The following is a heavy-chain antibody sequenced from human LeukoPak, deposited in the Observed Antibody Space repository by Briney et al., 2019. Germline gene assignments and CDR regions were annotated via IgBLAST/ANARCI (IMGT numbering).Heavy chain of an antibody. V-gene: IGHV4-59*08. D-gene: IGHD2/OR15-2a*01. CDR2: IHDSGST. Sequence: WETLSLTCTVSGGSISTYYWSWVRQPPGRGLEWIGYIHDSGSTSYNPSLKSRVTMSLATSKNQLSLKLSSVTAADTAVYYCARHPTWDWGQGTLVTVSS. CDR3: ARHPTWD. CDR1: GGSISTYY. J-gene: IGHJ4*02.